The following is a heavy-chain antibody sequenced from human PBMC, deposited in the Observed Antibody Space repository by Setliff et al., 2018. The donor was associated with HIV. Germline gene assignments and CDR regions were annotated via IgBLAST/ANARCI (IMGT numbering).Heavy chain of an antibody. Sequence: SETLSLTCSVSGGSIRSHYWSWIRQAPGKGLQWIGNVYYRAKTGATTDHNPSLRSRISISLDVSKNQLSLRLRSMTAADTAIYYCARDVAPPLAGDVWSGNGLWGQGTQVTVSS. CDR1: GGSIRSHY. V-gene: IGHV4-59*11. CDR2: VYYRAKTGATT. D-gene: IGHD3-3*01. J-gene: IGHJ4*02. CDR3: ARDVAPPLAGDVWSGNGL.